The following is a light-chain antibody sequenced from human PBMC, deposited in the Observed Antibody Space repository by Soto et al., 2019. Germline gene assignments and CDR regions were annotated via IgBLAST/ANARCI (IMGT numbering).Light chain of an antibody. CDR2: DVS. V-gene: IGLV2-14*03. CDR3: SSYTSNITLGGV. Sequence: QPVLTQPASVSGSPGQSITISCTGTSSDVGAYNYVSWYQQHPGKAPKLMIYDVSNRPSGVSNRFSGSESGNTASLTISGLQAEDEADYYCSSYTSNITLGGVFGGGTQLTVL. CDR1: SSDVGAYNY. J-gene: IGLJ2*01.